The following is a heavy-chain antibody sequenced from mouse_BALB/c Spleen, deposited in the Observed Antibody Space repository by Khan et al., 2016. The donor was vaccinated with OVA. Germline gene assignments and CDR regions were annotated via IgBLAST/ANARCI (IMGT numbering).Heavy chain of an antibody. Sequence: QVQLQQPGAELVKPGASVKLSCKASGYTFTSYYMYWVKQRPGQGLEWIGGINPSDGGTNFNEKFKSKATLTVDKSSNTAYMQLSSLTSEDSAVDYCTRSGWAAFAYWGQGTLVTVSA. CDR1: GYTFTSYY. CDR2: INPSDGGT. D-gene: IGHD1-1*02. J-gene: IGHJ3*01. V-gene: IGHV1S81*02. CDR3: TRSGWAAFAY.